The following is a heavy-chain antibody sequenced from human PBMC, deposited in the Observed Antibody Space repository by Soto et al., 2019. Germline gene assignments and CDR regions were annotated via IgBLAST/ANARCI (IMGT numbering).Heavy chain of an antibody. J-gene: IGHJ6*02. D-gene: IGHD2-2*01. CDR3: ARSQGSSTSLEIYYYYYYGMDV. CDR1: GGTFSSYA. Sequence: QVQLVQSGAEVKKPGSSVKVSCKASGGTFSSYAISWVRHAPGQGLAWMGGIIPIPGTAHYAQKFQGRVTITADESTSTAYMELSSLRSEDTAVYYCARSQGSSTSLEIYYYYYYGMDVWGQGTTVPVSS. CDR2: IIPIPGTA. V-gene: IGHV1-69*01.